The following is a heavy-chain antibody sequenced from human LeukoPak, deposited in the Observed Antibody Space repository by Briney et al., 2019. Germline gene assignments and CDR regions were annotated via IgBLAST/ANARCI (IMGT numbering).Heavy chain of an antibody. CDR1: GFTFRNYI. V-gene: IGHV3-21*06. CDR2: ISSNSSHL. D-gene: IGHD3/OR15-3a*01. J-gene: IGHJ5*02. CDR3: ARLRAHYSNSIDFWEFDP. Sequence: PGGSLRLSCAASGFTFRNYIMNWVRQAPGKGLEWVSSISSNSSHLYYADSVKGRFTISREDAESSLYLQMNSLRGDDTAVYPCARLRAHYSNSIDFWEFDPWGQGTLVTVSS.